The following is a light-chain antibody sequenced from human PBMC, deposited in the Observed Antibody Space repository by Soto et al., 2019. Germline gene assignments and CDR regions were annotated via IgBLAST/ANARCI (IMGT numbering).Light chain of an antibody. CDR3: QQRSNWPIT. CDR2: RTS. CDR1: RSVSSSY. V-gene: IGKV3D-20*02. Sequence: EIVLTQSPGTLSLSPGERATLSCRASRSVSSSYLAWYQQKPGQAPRLLIYRTSLRAAGIPARFSASGSGTDFTLTISSLEPEDFALYYCQQRSNWPITFGQGTRLEIK. J-gene: IGKJ5*01.